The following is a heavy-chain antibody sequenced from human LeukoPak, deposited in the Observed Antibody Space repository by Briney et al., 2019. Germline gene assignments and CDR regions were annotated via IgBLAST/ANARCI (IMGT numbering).Heavy chain of an antibody. CDR1: GGSFSGYY. Sequence: KTSETLSLTCAVYGGSFSGYYWSWIRQPPGKGLECIGEINHSGSTNYNPSLESRVTISVNTSKNQFSLKLSSVTAADTAVYYCARALRLWGGNSGIAFDIWGQGTMVTVSS. CDR2: INHSGST. J-gene: IGHJ3*02. V-gene: IGHV4-34*01. D-gene: IGHD4-23*01. CDR3: ARALRLWGGNSGIAFDI.